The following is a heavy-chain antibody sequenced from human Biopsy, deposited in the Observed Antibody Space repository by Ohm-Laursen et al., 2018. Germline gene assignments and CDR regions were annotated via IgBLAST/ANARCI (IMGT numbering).Heavy chain of an antibody. D-gene: IGHD3-10*01. J-gene: IGHJ5*01. CDR3: ATELLPPGVGGPWLDS. V-gene: IGHV3-21*06. Sequence: LTLTCAASGVTLSGYGMNWVRQAPGKGLEWVSSISASSSYIYYADSVKGRFTVSRDNTKNTLYLQMNSLSAADTAIYFCATELLPPGVGGPWLDSWGQGTLVTVSS. CDR2: ISASSSYI. CDR1: GVTLSGYG.